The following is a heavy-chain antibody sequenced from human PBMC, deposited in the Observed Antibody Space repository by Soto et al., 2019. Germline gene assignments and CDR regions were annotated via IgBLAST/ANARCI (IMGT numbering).Heavy chain of an antibody. CDR1: GFTFSSYA. CDR3: ATRGAYYYYYMDV. J-gene: IGHJ6*03. CDR2: ISGSGGST. Sequence: GGSLRLSCAASGFTFSSYAMSWVRQAPGKGLEWVSAISGSGGSTYYADSVKGRFTISRDNSKNTLYLQMNSLRAEDTAVYYCATRGAYYYYYMDVWGKGTTVTVSS. V-gene: IGHV3-23*01. D-gene: IGHD1-26*01.